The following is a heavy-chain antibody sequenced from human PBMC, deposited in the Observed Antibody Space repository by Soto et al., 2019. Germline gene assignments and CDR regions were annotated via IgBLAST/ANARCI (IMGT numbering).Heavy chain of an antibody. CDR1: GDSISSSSSY. Sequence: SETLSLTCTVCGDSISSSSSYWGWIRQPPGKGLEWIAIISYSGTTYYTPPLKSRLTISVDTSKNQFSLNLASVTAADTAVYYCATIEAATDYWGQGTLVTVSS. V-gene: IGHV4-39*01. CDR3: ATIEAATDY. D-gene: IGHD6-13*01. J-gene: IGHJ4*02. CDR2: ISYSGTT.